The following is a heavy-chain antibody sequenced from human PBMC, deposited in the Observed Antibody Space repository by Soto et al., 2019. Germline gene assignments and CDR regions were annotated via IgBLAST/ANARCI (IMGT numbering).Heavy chain of an antibody. V-gene: IGHV3-49*03. CDR2: IRSKGYGGTT. CDR1: GFTFGDYA. CDR3: SRDQPLFGDYADY. J-gene: IGHJ4*02. D-gene: IGHD4-17*01. Sequence: GGSLRLSCSASGFTFGDYAMSWFRQAPGKGLEWVGFIRSKGYGGTTEYAASVKCRFTISRDDSKSISYLEMNSLKTEDTAVYYCSRDQPLFGDYADYWGQGTLVTVSS.